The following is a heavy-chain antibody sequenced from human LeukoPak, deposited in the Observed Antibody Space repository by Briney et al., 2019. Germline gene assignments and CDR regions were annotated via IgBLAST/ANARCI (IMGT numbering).Heavy chain of an antibody. Sequence: GGSLRLSCAASGFTLSSYWMSWVRQAPGKGLEWVANIKQDGSEKYYVDSVKGRFTISRDNARSSLYLQMNSLRAEDTAVYYCARDGGYCSSTSCYDYFDYWGQGTLVTVSS. CDR1: GFTLSSYW. CDR3: ARDGGYCSSTSCYDYFDY. CDR2: IKQDGSEK. D-gene: IGHD2-2*01. V-gene: IGHV3-7*01. J-gene: IGHJ4*02.